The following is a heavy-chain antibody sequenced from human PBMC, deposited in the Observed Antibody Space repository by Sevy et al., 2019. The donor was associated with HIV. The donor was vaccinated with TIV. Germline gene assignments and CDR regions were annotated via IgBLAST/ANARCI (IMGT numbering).Heavy chain of an antibody. CDR1: GFTFSSYE. CDR2: ISSSGSTI. J-gene: IGHJ3*02. V-gene: IGHV3-48*03. Sequence: GGSLRLSCAASGFTFSSYEMNWVRQAPGKGLEWVSYISSSGSTIYYADSVKGRFTISRDNAKNSLYLQMNSLRAEDTAVYYCASPYYHDSSGFSGVVINGGAFDIWGQGTMVTVSS. CDR3: ASPYYHDSSGFSGVVINGGAFDI. D-gene: IGHD3-22*01.